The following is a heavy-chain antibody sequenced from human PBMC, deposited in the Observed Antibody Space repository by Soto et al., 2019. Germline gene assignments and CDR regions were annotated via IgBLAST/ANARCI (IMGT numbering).Heavy chain of an antibody. D-gene: IGHD4-4*01. CDR1: GGSISTGTYY. Sequence: SETLSLTCTVSGGSISTGTYYWSWIRQHPGKGLEWIGYIYYSGSTYYNPSLKSRVTISVDTSKNQLSLKLSSVTAADTAVYYCAGGDYSNYVDYWGQGTLVTVS. CDR2: IYYSGST. CDR3: AGGDYSNYVDY. J-gene: IGHJ4*02. V-gene: IGHV4-31*03.